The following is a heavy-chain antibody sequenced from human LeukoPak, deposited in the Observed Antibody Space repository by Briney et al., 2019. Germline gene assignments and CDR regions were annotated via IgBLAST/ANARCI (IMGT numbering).Heavy chain of an antibody. CDR1: GDSVSSNSAA. V-gene: IGHV6-1*01. Sequence: SQTLSLTCAISGDSVSSNSAAWNWIRQSLSRGLEWLGRTYYRSKWYNDYAVSVKSRITINPDTSKNQFSLQLNSVTPEDTAVYYCARVVGATGYYYYYMDVWGKGTTVTVSS. D-gene: IGHD1-26*01. J-gene: IGHJ6*03. CDR2: TYYRSKWYN. CDR3: ARVVGATGYYYYYMDV.